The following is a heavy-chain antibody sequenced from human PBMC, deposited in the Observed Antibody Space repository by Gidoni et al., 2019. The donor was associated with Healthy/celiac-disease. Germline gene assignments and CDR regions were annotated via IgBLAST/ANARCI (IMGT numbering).Heavy chain of an antibody. CDR2: IHTSGGST. V-gene: IGHV1-46*01. D-gene: IGHD3-22*01. CDR1: GYTFTSYY. Sequence: QVQLVQSGAEVKNPGASVKVSCKASGYTFTSYYMHWLRQAPGQGLEWMGIIHTSGGSTSYAQKYKGRVTMTRDTSTSTVYMELSSLRSEDTAVYYCAREWIHLMAYYYDSRRHPQYNGFDPWGQGTLVTVSS. J-gene: IGHJ5*02. CDR3: AREWIHLMAYYYDSRRHPQYNGFDP.